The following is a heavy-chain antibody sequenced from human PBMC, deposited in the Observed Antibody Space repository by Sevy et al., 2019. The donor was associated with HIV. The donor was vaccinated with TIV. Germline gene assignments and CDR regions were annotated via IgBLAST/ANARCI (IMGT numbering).Heavy chain of an antibody. CDR2: IGYDGSNK. J-gene: IGHJ4*02. CDR3: AIDPRMYGDYLLAYFDY. D-gene: IGHD2-8*01. Sequence: GGSLRLSCAASGFAPSTYGMHWVRQAPGKGLEWVAVIGYDGSNKYYADSVKGRFSISRDNSRNTLFLQRDSLRAEDAVFYYGAIDPRMYGDYLLAYFDYWGQGTLVTVSS. V-gene: IGHV3-33*01. CDR1: GFAPSTYG.